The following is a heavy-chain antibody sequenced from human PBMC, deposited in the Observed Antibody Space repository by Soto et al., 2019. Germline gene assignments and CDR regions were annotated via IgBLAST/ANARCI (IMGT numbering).Heavy chain of an antibody. Sequence: GASVKVSWKASAYTFTGYYMHWVRQAPGQGLEWMGWINPNSGGTNYAQKFQGRVTMTRDTSISTAYMELSRLRSDDTAVYFCARIEWEQPGYDNYEMDVCGHRTTLTVSS. D-gene: IGHD1-26*01. V-gene: IGHV1-2*02. J-gene: IGHJ6*02. CDR1: AYTFTGYY. CDR3: ARIEWEQPGYDNYEMDV. CDR2: INPNSGGT.